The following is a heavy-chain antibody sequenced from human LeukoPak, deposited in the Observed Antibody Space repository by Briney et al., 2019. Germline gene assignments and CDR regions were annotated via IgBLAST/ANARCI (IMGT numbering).Heavy chain of an antibody. J-gene: IGHJ5*02. CDR3: ARDDTGP. CDR2: IYYSGST. D-gene: IGHD3-10*01. CDR1: GGSISRGGYY. Sequence: SETLSLTCTVSGGSISRGGYYWSWIREHPGKALEGIGYIYYSGSTYYNPSLKSRVTISIDTSKNQFSLKLRSVTAADTAVYYCARDDTGPWGQATLVTVSS. V-gene: IGHV4-31*03.